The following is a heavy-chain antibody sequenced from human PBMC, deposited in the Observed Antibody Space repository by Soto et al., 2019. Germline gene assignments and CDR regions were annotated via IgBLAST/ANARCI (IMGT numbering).Heavy chain of an antibody. D-gene: IGHD6-13*01. J-gene: IGHJ4*02. CDR1: GFTFSSYW. Sequence: SGGSLRLSCAASGFTFSSYWMSWVRQAPGKGLEWVANIKQDGSEKYYVDSVKGRFTISRDNAKNSLYLQMNSLRAEDTAVYYCASTYRGIAAAGTSGFDYWGQGTLVTVSS. V-gene: IGHV3-7*03. CDR2: IKQDGSEK. CDR3: ASTYRGIAAAGTSGFDY.